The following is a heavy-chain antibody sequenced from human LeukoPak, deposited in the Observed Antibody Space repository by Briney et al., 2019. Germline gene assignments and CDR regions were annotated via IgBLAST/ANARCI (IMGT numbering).Heavy chain of an antibody. Sequence: SETLSLTCTVSGGSISSYYWSWIRQPPGKGLEWIGYIYYSGSTNYNPSLKSRVTISVDTSKNQFSLKLSSVTAADTAVYYCARDQDYYGSGSYGPDYWGQGIQVTVSS. J-gene: IGHJ4*02. CDR1: GGSISSYY. D-gene: IGHD3-10*01. CDR3: ARDQDYYGSGSYGPDY. V-gene: IGHV4-59*12. CDR2: IYYSGST.